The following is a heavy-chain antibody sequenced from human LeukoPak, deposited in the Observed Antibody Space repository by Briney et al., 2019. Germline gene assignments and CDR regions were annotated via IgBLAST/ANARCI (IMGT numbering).Heavy chain of an antibody. CDR1: GFTSSSYW. CDR2: ISGDGTAR. CDR3: VRGRGSYGWFDP. Sequence: GGSLRLSCAASGFTSSSYWTHWARQVPGKGLVWVSRISGDGTARNYADSVKGRFTISRDDAKNTVDLQMNSLSGEDTAVYYCVRGRGSYGWFDPWGQGTLVTVSS. J-gene: IGHJ5*02. D-gene: IGHD3-10*01. V-gene: IGHV3-74*01.